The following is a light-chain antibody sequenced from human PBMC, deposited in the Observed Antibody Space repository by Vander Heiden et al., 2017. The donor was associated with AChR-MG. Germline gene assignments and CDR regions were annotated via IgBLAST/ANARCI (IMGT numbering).Light chain of an antibody. CDR3: SAYTTTTVV. V-gene: IGLV2-14*03. Sequence: QYALPQPAVVSASPGQSITLSCTGNGNDVGWYNFVSWYQQHPGKAPRLIIYDVTKRPSGVSDRFSGSKSDNTAALTISGLQAEDEAHYYCSAYTTTTVVFGGGTKLTVL. CDR1: GNDVGWYNF. J-gene: IGLJ2*01. CDR2: DVT.